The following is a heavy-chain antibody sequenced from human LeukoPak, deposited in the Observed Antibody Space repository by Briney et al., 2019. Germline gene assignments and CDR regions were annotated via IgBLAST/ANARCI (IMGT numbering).Heavy chain of an antibody. CDR2: IYPYTGGT. Sequence: GASVKVSCTASGYIFTGYYMYWVRQAPGQGLEWMGWIYPYTGGTDSAQKFQGRITMTRDTSISTAYMELSRLRSDDTAVYYCARYYGEAPPYWGQGTLVIVSS. J-gene: IGHJ4*02. CDR1: GYIFTGYY. D-gene: IGHD4-17*01. V-gene: IGHV1-2*02. CDR3: ARYYGEAPPY.